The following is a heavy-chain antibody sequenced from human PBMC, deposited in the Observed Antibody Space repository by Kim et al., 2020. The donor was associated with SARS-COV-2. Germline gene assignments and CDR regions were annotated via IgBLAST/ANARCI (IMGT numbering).Heavy chain of an antibody. J-gene: IGHJ4*02. Sequence: ASVKVSCKASGYTFTRYAVNWVRQAPGHGLEWMGWINTNTGKSTYAQGFTGRFVFSLDTSVSTAYLQISSLKAEDSAVYYCVTEASRATFHYWGQGTLVTVST. CDR2: INTNTGKS. D-gene: IGHD5-12*01. V-gene: IGHV7-4-1*02. CDR1: GYTFTRYA. CDR3: VTEASRATFHY.